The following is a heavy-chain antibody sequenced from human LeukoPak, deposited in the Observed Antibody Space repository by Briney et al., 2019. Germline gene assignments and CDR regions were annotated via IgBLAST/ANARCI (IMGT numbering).Heavy chain of an antibody. V-gene: IGHV3-7*03. CDR2: IKQDGSER. D-gene: IGHD6-19*01. CDR1: GFTFSSYW. CDR3: AKEDYSSGWSIFDY. J-gene: IGHJ4*02. Sequence: PGGSLRLSCEASGFTFSSYWMSWVRQAPGKGLEWVANIKQDGSERYHVDSVKGRFTISRDNAKNSLYLQMNGLRAEDTAVYYCAKEDYSSGWSIFDYWGQGTLVTVSS.